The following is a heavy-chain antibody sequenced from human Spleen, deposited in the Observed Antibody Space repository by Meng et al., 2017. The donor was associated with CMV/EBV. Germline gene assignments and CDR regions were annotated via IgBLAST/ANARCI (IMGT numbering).Heavy chain of an antibody. J-gene: IGHJ3*02. V-gene: IGHV4-39*01. Sequence: SETLSLTCTVSGGSMGRGTYHWAWIRQPPGKGLEWIGSIYYSGSTYYNPSLKSRVTISVDTSKNQFSLKLSSVTAADTAVYFCARSPRMKVSEVVDSGPFDIWGHGTMVTVSS. CDR2: IYYSGST. D-gene: IGHD3-3*01. CDR3: ARSPRMKVSEVVDSGPFDI. CDR1: GGSMGRGTYH.